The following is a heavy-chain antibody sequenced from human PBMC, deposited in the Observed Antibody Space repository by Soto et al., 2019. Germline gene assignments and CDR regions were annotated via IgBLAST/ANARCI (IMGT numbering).Heavy chain of an antibody. D-gene: IGHD6-6*01. J-gene: IGHJ6*02. CDR2: IIPIFGTA. CDR3: ARASIAARRDYYSYGRDG. V-gene: IGHV1-69*01. CDR1: GGTFSSYA. Sequence: QVQLVQSGAEVKKPGSSVKVSCKASGGTFSSYAISWVRQAPGQGLEWMGGIIPIFGTANYAQKYQGRVTITADESTSTAYMGLSSLRSEDTAVYYFARASIAARRDYYSYGRDGWGQGTTVTVSS.